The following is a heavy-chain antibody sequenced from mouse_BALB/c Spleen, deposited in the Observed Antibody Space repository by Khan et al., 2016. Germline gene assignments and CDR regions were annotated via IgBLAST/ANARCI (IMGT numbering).Heavy chain of an antibody. Sequence: QIQLVQSGPELKKPGETVKISCKASEYTFTNYGMNWVKQAPGKGLKWMGWINTNTGEPTYAEEFKGRFAFSLEASASTAYLQINNLKNEDSATYCCARTGDYAYYAMDYWGQGTSVTVSS. CDR1: EYTFTNYG. CDR3: ARTGDYAYYAMDY. CDR2: INTNTGEP. V-gene: IGHV9-3*02. J-gene: IGHJ4*01. D-gene: IGHD2-13*01.